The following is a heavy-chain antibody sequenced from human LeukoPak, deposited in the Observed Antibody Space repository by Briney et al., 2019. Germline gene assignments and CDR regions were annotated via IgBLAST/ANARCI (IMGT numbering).Heavy chain of an antibody. V-gene: IGHV2-70*01. D-gene: IGHD2-21*02. CDR3: ARIQVVTAPYYYYYYMDV. CDR1: GFSLSTSGMC. J-gene: IGHJ6*03. Sequence: SGPALVHPTQPLTLTCTFSGFSLSTSGMCVSRIRQPPAKALEWLALFDWDDDKYYSTSLKTRLTISKATSKNQVVLTMTNMDPVDTATYYCARIQVVTAPYYYYYYMDVWGKGTTVTVSS. CDR2: FDWDDDK.